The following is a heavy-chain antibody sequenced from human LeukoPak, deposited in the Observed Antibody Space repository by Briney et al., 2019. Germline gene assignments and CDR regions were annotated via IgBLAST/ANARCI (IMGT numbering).Heavy chain of an antibody. CDR3: AKDKDDYVWGSYRPTFDY. CDR2: IRYDGSNK. CDR1: GFTFSSYG. J-gene: IGHJ4*02. V-gene: IGHV3-30*02. D-gene: IGHD3-16*02. Sequence: PGGSLRLSCAASGFTFSSYGMHWVRQAPGKGLEWVAFIRYDGSNKYYADSVKGRFTISRDNSKNTLYLQMNSLRAEDTAVYYCAKDKDDYVWGSYRPTFDYWGQGTLVTVSS.